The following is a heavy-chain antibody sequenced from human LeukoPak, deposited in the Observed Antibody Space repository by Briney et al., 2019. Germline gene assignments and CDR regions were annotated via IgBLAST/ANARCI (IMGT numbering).Heavy chain of an antibody. CDR2: ISFHGTDS. V-gene: IGHV3-30*04. D-gene: IGHD3-10*01. CDR3: AKDHSSGYPDAFDI. CDR1: GFTFISYA. Sequence: PGTSLRLSCAASGFTFISYAIHWVRQAPGKGLEWVAVISFHGTDSFYADSVKGRFTISRDNSKNTLYLQMNSLRAEDTAVYYCAKDHSSGYPDAFDIWGQGTMVTVSS. J-gene: IGHJ3*02.